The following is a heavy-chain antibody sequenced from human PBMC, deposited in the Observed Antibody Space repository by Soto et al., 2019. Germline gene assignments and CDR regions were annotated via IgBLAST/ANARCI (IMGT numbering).Heavy chain of an antibody. Sequence: QVQLVQSGAEVKKPGSSVKVSCKASGGTFSSYTISWVRQAPGQGLEWMGRIIPILGIANYAQKFQGRVTITADKSTSTADMELSSLRSEDTAVYYCARDRPIVVVPAASNWFDPWGQGTLVTVSS. CDR2: IIPILGIA. CDR1: GGTFSSYT. CDR3: ARDRPIVVVPAASNWFDP. J-gene: IGHJ5*02. D-gene: IGHD2-2*01. V-gene: IGHV1-69*08.